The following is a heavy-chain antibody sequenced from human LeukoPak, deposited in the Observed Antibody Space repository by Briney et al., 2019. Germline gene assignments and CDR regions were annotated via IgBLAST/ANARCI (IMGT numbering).Heavy chain of an antibody. J-gene: IGHJ4*02. Sequence: GGSLRLSCAASGFTVSNSYMIWVRQAPGKGLEWVSTIYSGGGTHHADSVKGRFTISRDSSKNTLYLQMNSLRAEDTAVYYCAKKGDGYNEYHYWGQGTLVTVSS. D-gene: IGHD5-24*01. V-gene: IGHV3-53*01. CDR3: AKKGDGYNEYHY. CDR1: GFTVSNSY. CDR2: IYSGGGT.